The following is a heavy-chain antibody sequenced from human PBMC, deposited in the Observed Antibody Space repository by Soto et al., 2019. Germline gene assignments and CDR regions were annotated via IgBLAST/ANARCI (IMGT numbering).Heavy chain of an antibody. D-gene: IGHD4-17*01. Sequence: QVPLVQSGAEVKKPGSSVKVSCKASGGTFSSYAISWVRQAPGPGLEWMGGIIPIFGAANYAQKFQGRVTITADESTNTAYMELSSLRSEDTAVYYCAILEGPTVTTLDAFDIWGQGTMVTVSS. CDR3: AILEGPTVTTLDAFDI. J-gene: IGHJ3*02. V-gene: IGHV1-69*01. CDR2: IIPIFGAA. CDR1: GGTFSSYA.